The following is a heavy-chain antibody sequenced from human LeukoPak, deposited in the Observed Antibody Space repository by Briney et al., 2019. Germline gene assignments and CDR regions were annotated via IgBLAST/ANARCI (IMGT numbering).Heavy chain of an antibody. CDR2: ISGSGGST. CDR1: GFTFSSYS. Sequence: PGGSLRLSCAASGFTFSSYSMNWVRQAPGKGLEWVSAISGSGGSTYYADSVKGRFTISRDNSKNTLYLQMNSLRAEDTAVYYCAKVDIAVAGPGYWGQGTLVTVSS. D-gene: IGHD6-19*01. J-gene: IGHJ4*02. V-gene: IGHV3-23*01. CDR3: AKVDIAVAGPGY.